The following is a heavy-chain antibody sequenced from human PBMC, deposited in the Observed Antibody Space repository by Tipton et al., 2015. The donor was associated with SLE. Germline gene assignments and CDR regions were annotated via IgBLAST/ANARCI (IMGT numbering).Heavy chain of an antibody. Sequence: QSGPEVKKPGASVKVSCKASGYTFTSYGISWVRQAPGQGLEWMGWISAYNGNTNYAQKLQGRVTMTTDTSTSTAYMELRSLRSDDTAVYYCARDLYWSVGGGPGGVGWFAPWGQGALVTASS. CDR3: ARDLYWSVGGGPGGVGWFAP. CDR2: ISAYNGNT. V-gene: IGHV1-18*01. CDR1: GYTFTSYG. J-gene: IGHJ5*02. D-gene: IGHD2-8*02.